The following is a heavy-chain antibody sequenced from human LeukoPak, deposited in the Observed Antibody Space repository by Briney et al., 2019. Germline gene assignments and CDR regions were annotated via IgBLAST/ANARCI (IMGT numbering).Heavy chain of an antibody. CDR1: GFTFSSYW. V-gene: IGHV3-7*03. J-gene: IGHJ3*02. Sequence: GGSLRLSSAASGFTFSSYWMSWVRQAPGKGLEWVANIKQDGSEKYYVDSVKGRFTISRDNAKNSLYLQMNSLRAEDTAVYYCAREFTIGAFDIWGQGTMVTVSS. D-gene: IGHD3-9*01. CDR3: AREFTIGAFDI. CDR2: IKQDGSEK.